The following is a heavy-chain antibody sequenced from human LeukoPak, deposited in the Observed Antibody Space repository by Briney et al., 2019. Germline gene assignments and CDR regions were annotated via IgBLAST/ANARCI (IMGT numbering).Heavy chain of an antibody. CDR2: INSDGSSR. D-gene: IGHD6-6*01. CDR3: AKAPSIAARPFDY. V-gene: IGHV3-74*01. CDR1: GFTFSSYW. Sequence: GGSLRLSCAASGFTFSSYWMHWVRQAPGKGLVWVSRINSDGSSRSYADSVKGRFTISRDNAKNTLYLQMNSLRAEDTAVYYCAKAPSIAARPFDYWGQGTLVTVSS. J-gene: IGHJ4*02.